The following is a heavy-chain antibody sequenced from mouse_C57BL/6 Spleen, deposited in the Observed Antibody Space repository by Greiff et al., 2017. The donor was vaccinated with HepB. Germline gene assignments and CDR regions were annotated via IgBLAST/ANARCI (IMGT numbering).Heavy chain of an antibody. CDR3: AREALPYFDY. D-gene: IGHD5-5*01. CDR2: IYPSDSET. Sequence: QVQLQQPGAELVRPGSSVKLSCKASGYTFTSYWMDWVKQRHGQGLEWIGNIYPSDSETHYNQKFKDKATLTVDKSSSTAYMQLSSLTSEDSAVYYCAREALPYFDYWGQGTTLTVSS. CDR1: GYTFTSYW. J-gene: IGHJ2*01. V-gene: IGHV1-61*01.